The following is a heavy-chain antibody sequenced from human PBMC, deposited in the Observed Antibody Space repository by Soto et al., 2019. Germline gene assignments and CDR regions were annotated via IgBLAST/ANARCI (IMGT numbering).Heavy chain of an antibody. CDR1: GGSLSYYF. J-gene: IGHJ6*03. Sequence: PSETLSLTCVPSGGSLSYYFWSWIRQPPGMALEWIGEINHLGSINYNPSLKSRVTMSVDTSKNQFSLTLNSVTAADTATYYCARGGISHWAYFYYMDVWDRGTTVTVSS. D-gene: IGHD2-21*01. CDR2: INHLGSI. CDR3: ARGGISHWAYFYYMDV. V-gene: IGHV4-34*01.